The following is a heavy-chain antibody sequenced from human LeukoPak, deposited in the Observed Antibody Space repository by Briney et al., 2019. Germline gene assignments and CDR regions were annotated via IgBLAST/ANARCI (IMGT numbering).Heavy chain of an antibody. CDR1: GFTFSSFG. CDR2: IRRDGDVI. V-gene: IGHV3-30*02. CDR3: ARAKRGGYDPFFDY. Sequence: PGGSLRLSCEASGFTFSSFGMHWVRQAPGKGLEWVAFIRRDGDVIYYADPVKGRFTISRDNSNNMVYLQMNSLRAEDTAVYYCARAKRGGYDPFFDYWGQGTLVTVSS. J-gene: IGHJ4*02. D-gene: IGHD5-12*01.